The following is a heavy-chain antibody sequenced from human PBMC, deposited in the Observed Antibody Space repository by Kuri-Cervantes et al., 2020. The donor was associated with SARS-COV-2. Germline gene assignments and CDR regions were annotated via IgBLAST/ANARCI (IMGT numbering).Heavy chain of an antibody. CDR1: GGSIGSYY. CDR2: IYYSGST. V-gene: IGHV4-59*12. D-gene: IGHD6-13*01. CDR3: ARGRIAAAGKTFDY. J-gene: IGHJ4*02. Sequence: SETLSLTCTVSGGSIGSYYWSWIRQPPGKGLEWTGYIYYSGSTTYNPSLKCRVTISVDTSKNQFSLKLSSVTAADTAVYYCARGRIAAAGKTFDYWGQGTLVTVSS.